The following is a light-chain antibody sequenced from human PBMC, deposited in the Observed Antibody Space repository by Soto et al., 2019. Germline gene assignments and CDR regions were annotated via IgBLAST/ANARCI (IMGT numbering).Light chain of an antibody. CDR3: QQSYSTPIT. CDR1: QTIRSY. Sequence: DIQMTQSPSSLSASAGDRVTITCRASQTIRSYLNWYQLKPGKAPKLLIYAASSLQGGVPSRFSGSGSWTDFTLTISSLQPEDFATYYCQQSYSTPITFGQGTRLEIK. V-gene: IGKV1-39*01. CDR2: AAS. J-gene: IGKJ5*01.